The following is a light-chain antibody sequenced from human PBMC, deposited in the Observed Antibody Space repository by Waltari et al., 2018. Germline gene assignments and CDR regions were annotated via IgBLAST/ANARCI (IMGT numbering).Light chain of an antibody. Sequence: SCRASQSVSRALAWYQQKPGQAPRLLSSGASNRASGIPDRFSGSGSGTDFSLTISRLEPEDFAVYHCQHYVRLPVTFGQGTRVEIK. J-gene: IGKJ1*01. CDR2: GAS. CDR3: QHYVRLPVT. V-gene: IGKV3-20*01. CDR1: QSVSRA.